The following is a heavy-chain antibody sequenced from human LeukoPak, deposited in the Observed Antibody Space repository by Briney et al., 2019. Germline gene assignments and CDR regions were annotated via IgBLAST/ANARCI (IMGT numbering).Heavy chain of an antibody. CDR2: INPAGSET. CDR1: GFSFSAYW. D-gene: IGHD2-15*01. Sequence: RGSLRLSCAASGFSFSAYWMTWVRQAPGTGLEWVANINPAGSETYYVDPVKGRFSISRDNAKNLVYLQMNSLRAEDMAVYHCARFGYVAAVDVWGQGTPVTVSS. V-gene: IGHV3-7*01. CDR3: ARFGYVAAVDV. J-gene: IGHJ4*02.